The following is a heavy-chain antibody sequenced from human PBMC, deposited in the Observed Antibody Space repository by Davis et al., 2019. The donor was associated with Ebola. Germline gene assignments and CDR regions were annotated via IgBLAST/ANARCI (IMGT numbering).Heavy chain of an antibody. Sequence: MPSETLSLTCAVSGGSISSSNWWRWVRQPPGKGLEWIGEIYHSGSTNYNPSLKSRVTISVDKSKNQFSLKLSSVTAADTAVYYCARLYYDYIWGSYLDPWGQGTLVTVSS. D-gene: IGHD3-16*02. CDR1: GGSISSSNW. V-gene: IGHV4-4*02. CDR3: ARLYYDYIWGSYLDP. CDR2: IYHSGST. J-gene: IGHJ5*02.